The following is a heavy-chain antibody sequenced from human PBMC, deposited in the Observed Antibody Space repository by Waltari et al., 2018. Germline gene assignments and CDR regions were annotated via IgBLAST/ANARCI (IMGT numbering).Heavy chain of an antibody. CDR3: ARDRVPNRGANGGGRRFDP. J-gene: IGHJ5*02. Sequence: QGQLVQSGGEVKKPGASVRVSCKSSGFNLTDSIISWVRQAPGQGLEWMGWVSIYDGFTKYAQKFQGRVTMTKDTSTSTAYMDLWSLRSDDTAVYFCARDRVPNRGANGGGRRFDPWGQGTLVTVSS. CDR2: VSIYDGFT. V-gene: IGHV1-18*01. D-gene: IGHD2-15*01. CDR1: GFNLTDSI.